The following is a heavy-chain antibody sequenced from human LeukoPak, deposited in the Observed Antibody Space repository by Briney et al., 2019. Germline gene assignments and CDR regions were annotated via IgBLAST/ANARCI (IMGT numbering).Heavy chain of an antibody. CDR1: GFTFSSYA. CDR3: ARDGVWFGEVNGGYFDY. CDR2: ISYDGSNK. D-gene: IGHD3-10*01. Sequence: PGGSLRLSCAASGFTFSSYAMSWVRQAPGKGLEWVAHISYDGSNKYYADSVKGRFTISRDDSKNTLYLQMNSLRAEDTAVYYCARDGVWFGEVNGGYFDYWGQGTLVTVSS. J-gene: IGHJ4*02. V-gene: IGHV3-30-3*01.